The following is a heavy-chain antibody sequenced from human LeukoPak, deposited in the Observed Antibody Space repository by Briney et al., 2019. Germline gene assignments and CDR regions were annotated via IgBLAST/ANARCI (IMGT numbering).Heavy chain of an antibody. CDR1: GFTFSSYA. Sequence: QAGGSLRLSCAASGFTFSSYAMSWVRQAPGKGLEWVSAISGSGGSTYYADSVKGRFTISRDNSKNTLYLQMNSLRAEDTAVYYCAKEGGSTSYLYYYYYGMDVWGQGTTVTVSS. J-gene: IGHJ6*02. V-gene: IGHV3-23*01. CDR3: AKEGGSTSYLYYYYYGMDV. D-gene: IGHD2-2*01. CDR2: ISGSGGST.